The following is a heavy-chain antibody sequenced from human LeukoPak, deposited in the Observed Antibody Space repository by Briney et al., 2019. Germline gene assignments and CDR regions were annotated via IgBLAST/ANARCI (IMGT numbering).Heavy chain of an antibody. CDR2: IFGSGGST. V-gene: IGHV3-23*01. D-gene: IGHD6-19*01. CDR3: AKTTTGYSSGRYPGWPVDY. J-gene: IGHJ4*02. Sequence: GGSLRLSCAASGFTFSSYAMYWVRQAPGKGPEWVSGIFGSGGSTHYADSVKGRFTISRDNSKNTVYLQMNSLRAEDTAVYYCAKTTTGYSSGRYPGWPVDYWGQGTLVTVSS. CDR1: GFTFSSYA.